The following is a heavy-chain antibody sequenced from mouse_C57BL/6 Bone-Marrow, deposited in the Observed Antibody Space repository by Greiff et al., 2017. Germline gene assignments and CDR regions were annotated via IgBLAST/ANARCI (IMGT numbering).Heavy chain of an antibody. CDR2: IHPNSGST. CDR3: ARFLYYYGSSFYWYFDV. J-gene: IGHJ1*03. D-gene: IGHD1-1*01. Sequence: VQLQQPGAELVKPGASVKLSCKASGYTFTSYWMPWVKQRPGQGLAWIGIIHPNSGSTNSNEKFKSKATLTVDKSSSTAYMQLSSLTSEDSAVYYCARFLYYYGSSFYWYFDVWGTGTTVTVSS. V-gene: IGHV1-64*01. CDR1: GYTFTSYW.